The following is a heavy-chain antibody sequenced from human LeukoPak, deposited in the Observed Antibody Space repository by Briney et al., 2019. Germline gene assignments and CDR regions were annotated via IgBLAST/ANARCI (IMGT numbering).Heavy chain of an antibody. CDR1: GCSFSSYG. D-gene: IGHD1-1*01. Sequence: GGALRLSCAASGCSFSSYGMHWVRQAPGKGLEWVAVTSYDGSNKFYADSVKGRFTISRDNSKSTLYLQMHSLRAEVTAVYYCAKGWRMSDTWGPGTLVTVSS. CDR3: AKGWRMSDT. V-gene: IGHV3-30*18. CDR2: TSYDGSNK. J-gene: IGHJ5*02.